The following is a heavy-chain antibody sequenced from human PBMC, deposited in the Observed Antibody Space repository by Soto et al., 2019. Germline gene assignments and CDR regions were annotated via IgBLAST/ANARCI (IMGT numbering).Heavy chain of an antibody. CDR2: INPSGGST. Sequence: ASVKVSCKASGYTFTSYYMHWVRQAPGQGLEWMGIINPSGGSTSYAQKFQGRVTMTRDTSTSTVYMELSSLRSEDTAVYYCARDRKVGDLIGEYYYYYMDVWGKGTTVTVSS. CDR3: ARDRKVGDLIGEYYYYYMDV. CDR1: GYTFTSYY. D-gene: IGHD3-10*01. V-gene: IGHV1-46*03. J-gene: IGHJ6*03.